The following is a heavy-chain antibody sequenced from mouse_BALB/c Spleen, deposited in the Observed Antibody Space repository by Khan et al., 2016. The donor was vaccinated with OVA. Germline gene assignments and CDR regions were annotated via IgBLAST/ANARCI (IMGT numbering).Heavy chain of an antibody. V-gene: IGHV1-26*01. CDR1: GYSITGYY. CDR2: VNPNNGGT. J-gene: IGHJ1*01. Sequence: VQLQQSGPDLVKPGASVKISCKASGYSITGYYIHWVKQSHGKSLEWIGRVNPNNGGTSYNQNVKGKAILTVDKSSNTAYMELRSLTSEDSAVYSCTIYRGYFDVWGAGTTVTVSS. CDR3: TIYRGYFDV.